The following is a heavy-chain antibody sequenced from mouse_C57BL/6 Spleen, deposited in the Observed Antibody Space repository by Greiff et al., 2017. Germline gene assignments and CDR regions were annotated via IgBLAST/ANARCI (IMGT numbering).Heavy chain of an antibody. Sequence: VQLQQSGPELVKPGASVKISCKASGYTFTDYYMNWVKQSHGKSLEWIGDINPNNGGTSYNQKFKGKATLTVDKSSSTAYMELRSLTSEDSAVYYCARGGLPPYYFDYWGQGTTLTVSS. CDR1: GYTFTDYY. V-gene: IGHV1-26*01. CDR2: INPNNGGT. D-gene: IGHD2-2*01. J-gene: IGHJ2*01. CDR3: ARGGLPPYYFDY.